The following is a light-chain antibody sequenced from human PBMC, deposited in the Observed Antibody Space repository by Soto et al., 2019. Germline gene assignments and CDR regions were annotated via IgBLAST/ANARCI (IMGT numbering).Light chain of an antibody. V-gene: IGKV3-15*01. J-gene: IGKJ4*01. CDR3: QQYNNWPLT. CDR1: HSIRSN. Sequence: EIVMTQSPATLSVSPGEGATLSCRASHSIRSNLAWYQQKPGQAPRLLIYDASTRATDIPARFSGSGSGTEFTLTIGSLQSEDVAVYYCQQYNNWPLTFGGGTKVEIK. CDR2: DAS.